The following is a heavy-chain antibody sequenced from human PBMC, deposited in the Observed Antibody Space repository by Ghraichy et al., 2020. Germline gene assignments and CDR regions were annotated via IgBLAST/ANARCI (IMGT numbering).Heavy chain of an antibody. V-gene: IGHV1-69*13. CDR2: IIPIFGTA. CDR1: GGTFSSYA. CDR3: ARGAAAAATGGWFDP. J-gene: IGHJ5*02. D-gene: IGHD6-13*01. Sequence: SVKVSCKASGGTFSSYAISWVRQAPGQGLEWMGGIIPIFGTANYAQKFQGRVTITADESTSTAYMELSSLRSEDMAVYYCARGAAAAATGGWFDPWGQGTLVTVSS.